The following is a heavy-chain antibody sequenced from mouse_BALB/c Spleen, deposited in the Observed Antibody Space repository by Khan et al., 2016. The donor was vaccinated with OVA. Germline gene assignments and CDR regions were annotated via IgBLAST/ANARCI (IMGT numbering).Heavy chain of an antibody. CDR2: IDPANGNT. CDR1: GYNIKDTY. Sequence: MQLEESGAELVKPGASVKLSCTASGYNIKDTYMHWVKQRPEQGLEWIGRIDPANGNTEYDPKFQGKATITADTPSNTAYLQLSSLTSEDTAVYSCARWPRGYWGQGTTLTVSS. V-gene: IGHV14-3*02. CDR3: ARWPRGY. J-gene: IGHJ2*01.